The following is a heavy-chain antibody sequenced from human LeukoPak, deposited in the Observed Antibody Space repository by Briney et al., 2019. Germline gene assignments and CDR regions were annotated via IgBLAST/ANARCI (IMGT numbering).Heavy chain of an antibody. Sequence: GASVKVSCKASGYTFNRYGISWVRQAPGQGLEWMGWISGHNGNTNYAEKLQGRVTMTIDTSTSTAYMELRSLRSDDTAMYYCARVSLWSGELLSWFDPWGQGTLVTVSS. CDR3: ARVSLWSGELLSWFDP. D-gene: IGHD3-10*01. V-gene: IGHV1-18*01. CDR2: ISGHNGNT. CDR1: GYTFNRYG. J-gene: IGHJ5*02.